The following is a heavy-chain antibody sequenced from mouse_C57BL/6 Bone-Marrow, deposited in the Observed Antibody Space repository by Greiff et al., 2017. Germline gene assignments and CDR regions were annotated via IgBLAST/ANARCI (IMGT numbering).Heavy chain of an antibody. CDR3: ARDRDYYGGRGGFAY. J-gene: IGHJ3*01. CDR2: IYPRSGNP. D-gene: IGHD1-1*02. CDR1: GYTFTSYG. Sequence: QVQLKESGAELARPGASVKLSCKASGYTFTSYGIRWVKQRTGQGLEWIGEIYPRSGNPTYNEKFKGKATLTADKSSSTAYMELRSLTSEDSAVYVCARDRDYYGGRGGFAYWGQGTLVTVAA. V-gene: IGHV1-81*01.